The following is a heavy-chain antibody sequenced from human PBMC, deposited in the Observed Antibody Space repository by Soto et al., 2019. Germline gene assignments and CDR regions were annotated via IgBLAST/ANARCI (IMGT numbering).Heavy chain of an antibody. V-gene: IGHV3-7*05. J-gene: IGHJ4*02. CDR1: GVTLFSAL. D-gene: IGHD5-18*01. CDR2: INLDGSER. CDR3: ARDRAYNCFDY. Sequence: GGGLRHSHWGPGVTLFSALVTLGRQAPGKGLEWVANINLDGSERNYVDSVKGRFTISRDNAKNLLYLQMNSLRAEDTAVYYCARDRAYNCFDYWGQGTLVTV.